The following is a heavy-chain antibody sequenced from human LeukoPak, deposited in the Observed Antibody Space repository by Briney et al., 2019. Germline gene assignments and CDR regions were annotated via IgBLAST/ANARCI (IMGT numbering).Heavy chain of an antibody. J-gene: IGHJ4*02. D-gene: IGHD3-22*01. CDR2: MYSGGST. V-gene: IGHV3-53*01. CDR1: GFTLSGHD. Sequence: GGSLRLSCAVSGFTLSGHDMSWVRQAPGRGLEWVSVMYSGGSTYYSDSVKGRFTISRDNSKNTLYLQMHSLRAEDTAVYYCARSNCYDSRRFDSWGQGTLVTVSS. CDR3: ARSNCYDSRRFDS.